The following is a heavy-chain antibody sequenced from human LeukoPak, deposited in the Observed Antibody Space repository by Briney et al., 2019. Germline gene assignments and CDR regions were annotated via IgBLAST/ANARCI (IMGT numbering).Heavy chain of an antibody. D-gene: IGHD3-3*01. Sequence: PSETLSLTCTVSGYSINSGYYWSWIRPPPGKRLEWIGSIYYSGSTYSNPTLKSRLTISVDTSKNQISLNLTSVTAADTAVYYCARYDFWSGYYFDYWGQGTLVTVSS. CDR2: IYYSGST. V-gene: IGHV4-38-2*02. CDR3: ARYDFWSGYYFDY. J-gene: IGHJ4*02. CDR1: GYSINSGYY.